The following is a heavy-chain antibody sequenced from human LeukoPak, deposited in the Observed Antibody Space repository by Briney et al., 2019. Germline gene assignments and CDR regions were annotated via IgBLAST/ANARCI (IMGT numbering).Heavy chain of an antibody. Sequence: GGSLRLSCAASGFTFNSYAMYWVRQAPGKGLEWVSGIFGSGGSAHYADSVKGRFTISRDNSKNTVYLQVDSLRVEDTAVYYCGKTTTGYSSGRYPGWPVDYWGQGTLVTISS. J-gene: IGHJ4*02. CDR3: GKTTTGYSSGRYPGWPVDY. CDR1: GFTFNSYA. CDR2: IFGSGGSA. V-gene: IGHV3-23*01. D-gene: IGHD6-19*01.